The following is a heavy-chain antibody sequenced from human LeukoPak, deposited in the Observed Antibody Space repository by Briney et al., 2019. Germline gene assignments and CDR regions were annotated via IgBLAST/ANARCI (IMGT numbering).Heavy chain of an antibody. CDR2: IYSGGST. CDR3: VKEGVGSSYFFNY. D-gene: IGHD1-26*01. J-gene: IGHJ4*02. CDR1: GFTVSSNY. Sequence: GGSLRLSCAASGFTVSSNYMSWVRQAPGKGLEWVSVIYSGGSTYYADSVRGRSTISRDNSKNTLYLQMDSLRAEDTAVYYCVKEGVGSSYFFNYWGQGTLVTVSS. V-gene: IGHV3-53*01.